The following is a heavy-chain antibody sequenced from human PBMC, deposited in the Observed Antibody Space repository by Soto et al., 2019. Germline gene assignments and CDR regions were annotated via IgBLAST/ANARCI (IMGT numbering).Heavy chain of an antibody. D-gene: IGHD2-2*01. CDR2: IKQDGSEK. CDR1: GFTFSNYW. CDR3: ARELGRTAAGYYYYYAMDV. V-gene: IGHV3-7*01. Sequence: EVQLVESGGGLVQPGGSLRLSCAASGFTFSNYWMNWVRQAPGKGLEWVANIKQDGSEKYFVDSVKGRFTISRDNAKNSLYLQMNSLRAEDTAVYYCARELGRTAAGYYYYYAMDVWGQGTTVTVSS. J-gene: IGHJ6*02.